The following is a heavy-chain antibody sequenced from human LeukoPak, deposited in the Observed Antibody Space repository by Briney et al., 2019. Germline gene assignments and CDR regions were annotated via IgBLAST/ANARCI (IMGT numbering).Heavy chain of an antibody. CDR3: ASRSPTYDTPEGY. Sequence: PSETLSLTCAVYGGSFSGYYWSWIRQPPGKGLEWIREINHSGSTNYNPSLKSRVTISVDTSKNQFSLKLSSVTAADTAVYYCASRSPTYDTPEGYWGQGTLVTVSS. J-gene: IGHJ4*02. D-gene: IGHD3-22*01. V-gene: IGHV4-34*01. CDR2: INHSGST. CDR1: GGSFSGYY.